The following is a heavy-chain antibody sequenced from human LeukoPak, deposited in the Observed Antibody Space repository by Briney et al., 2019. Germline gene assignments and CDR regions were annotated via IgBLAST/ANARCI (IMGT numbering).Heavy chain of an antibody. V-gene: IGHV3-21*01. J-gene: IGHJ6*02. CDR3: ARADSSSWYYDYYYGMDV. Sequence: GGSLRLSCAASGFTFSSYSMNWVRQAPGKGLEWVSSISSSSSYIYYADSVKGRFTISRDNAKNSLYLQMNSLRAEDTAVYYCARADSSSWYYDYYYGMDVWGQGTTVTVSS. CDR2: ISSSSSYI. D-gene: IGHD6-13*01. CDR1: GFTFSSYS.